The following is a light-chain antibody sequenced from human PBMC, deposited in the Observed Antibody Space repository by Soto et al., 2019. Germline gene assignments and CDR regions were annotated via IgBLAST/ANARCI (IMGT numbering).Light chain of an antibody. V-gene: IGKV3-15*01. CDR3: QQYNNWPPVT. Sequence: EIVMTQSPATLSVSPGERATLSCRASQSVSSDFAWYQHKPGQAPRLLIHGASTSATGITARFSGSGSGTEFTLPISSLQSEDFAVYYCQQYNNWPPVTFGQGTKVEIK. CDR2: GAS. J-gene: IGKJ1*01. CDR1: QSVSSD.